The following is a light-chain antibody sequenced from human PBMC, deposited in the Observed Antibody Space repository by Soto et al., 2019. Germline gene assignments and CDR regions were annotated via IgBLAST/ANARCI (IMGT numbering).Light chain of an antibody. Sequence: DIVLTQSPATLSLSPGERATLSCRASQSVSNYLAWHQQKPGQAPRLLIYAASNRATGIPARFSGGGSRTDFTLILISLEREDFSLYFCQQLSNQPFTCGPRAKVDI. CDR3: QQLSNQPFT. J-gene: IGKJ3*01. CDR2: AAS. CDR1: QSVSNY. V-gene: IGKV3-11*01.